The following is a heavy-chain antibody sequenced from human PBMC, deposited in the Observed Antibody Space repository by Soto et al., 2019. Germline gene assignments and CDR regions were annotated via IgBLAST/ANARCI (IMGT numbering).Heavy chain of an antibody. V-gene: IGHV3-21*01. CDR3: ARALDFWSAYFDY. Sequence: GGSLRLSCASSGFGFSRYSMNWVRQAPGKGLEWVSCISSSSAYIQYADSVKGRFTIFRDNAKNSLYLQMNSLRADDTAVYYCARALDFWSAYFDYWGQGSLVTVSS. J-gene: IGHJ4*02. CDR2: ISSSSAYI. D-gene: IGHD3-3*01. CDR1: GFGFSRYS.